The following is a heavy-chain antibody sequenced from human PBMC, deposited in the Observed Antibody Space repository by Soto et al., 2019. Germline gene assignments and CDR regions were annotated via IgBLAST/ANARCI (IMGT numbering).Heavy chain of an antibody. V-gene: IGHV3-74*01. CDR3: VRGEGGWETY. D-gene: IGHD6-19*01. CDR2: INSDGSST. CDR1: GFTFSSYW. J-gene: IGHJ4*02. Sequence: PGGSLSLSCAASGFTFSSYWMHWVRQAPGKGLVWVSRINSDGSSTTYADSVKGRFTISRDNAKNTLYLQMNSLRAEDTAVYYCVRGEGGWETYWGQGTLVTVSS.